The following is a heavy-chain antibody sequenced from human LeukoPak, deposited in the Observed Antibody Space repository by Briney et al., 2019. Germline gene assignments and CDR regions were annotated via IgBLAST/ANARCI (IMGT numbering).Heavy chain of an antibody. CDR2: IYYSGST. D-gene: IGHD6-13*01. Sequence: SETLSLTCTVSGGSVSSGSYYWSWIPQPPRKGLEWIGYIYYSGSTNYNPSLKSRVTISVDTSKNQFSLKLSSVTAADTAVYYCARGASSSWSWFDPWSQGTLVTVSS. J-gene: IGHJ5*02. V-gene: IGHV4-61*01. CDR1: GGSVSSGSYY. CDR3: ARGASSSWSWFDP.